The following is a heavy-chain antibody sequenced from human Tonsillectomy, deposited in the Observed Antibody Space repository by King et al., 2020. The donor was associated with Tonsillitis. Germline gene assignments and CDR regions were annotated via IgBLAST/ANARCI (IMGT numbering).Heavy chain of an antibody. D-gene: IGHD3-3*01. J-gene: IGHJ6*02. V-gene: IGHV3-9*01. CDR3: AKERLGTYYFGMDV. Sequence: VQLVESGGGLVQPGRSLRLSCTVSGFTFDDYAMHWVRQAPGKGLEWVSGISWNSGNIGYADSVKGRFTISRDNAKNSLYLQMNSLRAEDTALYYCAKERLGTYYFGMDVWGQGTTVTVSS. CDR2: ISWNSGNI. CDR1: GFTFDDYA.